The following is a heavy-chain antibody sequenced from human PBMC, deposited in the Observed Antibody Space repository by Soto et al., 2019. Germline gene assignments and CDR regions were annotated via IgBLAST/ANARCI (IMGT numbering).Heavy chain of an antibody. CDR3: ARQYYYDSSGYYTWN. Sequence: SETLSLTCAVYGGSFSGYYWSWIRQPPGKGLEWIGEINHSGSTNYNPSLKSRVTISVDTSKNQFSLRLNSVTAADTAVYYCARQYYYDSSGYYTWNWGRGTLVTVS. CDR2: INHSGST. J-gene: IGHJ4*02. D-gene: IGHD3-22*01. V-gene: IGHV4-34*01. CDR1: GGSFSGYY.